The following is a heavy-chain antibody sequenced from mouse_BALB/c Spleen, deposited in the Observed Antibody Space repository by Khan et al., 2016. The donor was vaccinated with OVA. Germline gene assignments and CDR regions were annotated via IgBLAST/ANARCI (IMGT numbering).Heavy chain of an antibody. V-gene: IGHV1-7*01. J-gene: IGHJ2*01. CDR3: TRRGLRWDFDY. D-gene: IGHD1-1*01. CDR1: GYTFINYW. Sequence: VQLQQSGAELAKPGASVKMSCKASGYTFINYWILWVKQRPGQGLEWIGYINPSTGYTEYNQNFKVKATLTADKSSSTASMQLSSLTSEDSAVYYGTRRGLRWDFDYWGQGTTLTVSS. CDR2: INPSTGYT.